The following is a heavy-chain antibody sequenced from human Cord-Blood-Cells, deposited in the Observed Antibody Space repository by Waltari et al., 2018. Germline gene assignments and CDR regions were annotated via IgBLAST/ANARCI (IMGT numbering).Heavy chain of an antibody. Sequence: EVQLVESGGGLVKPGGSLRLSCAASGFTFSSYSMNWVRQAPGKGLEGVSSISSSSSYIYYADSVKGRFTISRDNAKNSLYLQMNSLRAEDTAVYYCARAVAAKAIDYWGQGTLVTVSS. J-gene: IGHJ4*02. CDR1: GFTFSSYS. D-gene: IGHD6-13*01. CDR3: ARAVAAKAIDY. V-gene: IGHV3-21*01. CDR2: ISSSSSYI.